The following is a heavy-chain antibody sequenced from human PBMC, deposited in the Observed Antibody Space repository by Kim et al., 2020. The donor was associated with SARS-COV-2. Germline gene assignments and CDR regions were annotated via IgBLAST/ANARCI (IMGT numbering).Heavy chain of an antibody. V-gene: IGHV3-11*03. Sequence: DSVKGQFTISRDNAKNSLYLQMNSLRAEDTAVYYCARIGGSGSYSNAFDIWGQGTMVTVSS. D-gene: IGHD3-10*01. J-gene: IGHJ3*02. CDR3: ARIGGSGSYSNAFDI.